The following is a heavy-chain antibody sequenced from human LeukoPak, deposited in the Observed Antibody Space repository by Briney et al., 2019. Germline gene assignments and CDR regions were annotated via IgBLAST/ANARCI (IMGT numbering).Heavy chain of an antibody. J-gene: IGHJ3*02. CDR1: GFTFSSYW. CDR2: IKQGGSEK. D-gene: IGHD5-18*01. V-gene: IGHV3-7*01. CDR3: ARGRYGGAIDI. Sequence: PGGSLRLSCAASGFTFSSYWMNWVRQAPGKGLEWVANIKQGGSEKYYVDAVKGRFTISRDNAKDSLYLQMNSLRAEDTAVYYCARGRYGGAIDIWGQGTMVTVSS.